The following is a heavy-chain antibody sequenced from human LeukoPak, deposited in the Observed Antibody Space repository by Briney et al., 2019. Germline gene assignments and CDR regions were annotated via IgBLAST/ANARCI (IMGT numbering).Heavy chain of an antibody. V-gene: IGHV4-61*01. Sequence: SETLSLTCTVSGVSISSGTYYWSWIRQPPGKGLEWIGYIYYSGSTNYNPSLKSRVTISVDTSKNQFSLKLSSVTAADTAVYYCARGQDSPPLYYYYYYMDVWGKGTTVTVSS. D-gene: IGHD2-15*01. J-gene: IGHJ6*03. CDR1: GVSISSGTYY. CDR3: ARGQDSPPLYYYYYYMDV. CDR2: IYYSGST.